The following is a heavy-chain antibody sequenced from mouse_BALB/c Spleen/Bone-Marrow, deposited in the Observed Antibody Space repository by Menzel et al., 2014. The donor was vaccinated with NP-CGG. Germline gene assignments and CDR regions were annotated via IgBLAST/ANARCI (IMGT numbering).Heavy chain of an antibody. CDR2: IVPGSGST. D-gene: IGHD2-1*01. J-gene: IGHJ4*01. V-gene: IGHV1S41*01. CDR1: GYTFTSYW. CDR3: ARFPIYYGNLGAMDY. Sequence: DLVKPGASVKLSCKASGYTFTSYWINWIKQRPGQGLEWIGRIVPGSGSTYYNEMFKGKATLTVDTSSSTTYIQLSSLSSEDSAVYFCARFPIYYGNLGAMDYWGQGTSVTVSS.